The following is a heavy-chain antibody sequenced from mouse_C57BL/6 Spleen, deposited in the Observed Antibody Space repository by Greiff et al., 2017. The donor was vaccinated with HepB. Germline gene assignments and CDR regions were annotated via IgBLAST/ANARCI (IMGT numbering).Heavy chain of an antibody. J-gene: IGHJ4*01. V-gene: IGHV1-69*01. CDR1: GYTFTSYW. CDR2: IDPSDSYT. CDR3: ATSITTVGAMDY. Sequence: VQLQQPGAELVMPGASVKLSCKASGYTFTSYWMHWVKQRPGQGLEWIGEIDPSDSYTNYNQKFKGKSTLTVDKSSSTAYMQLSSLTSEDSAVYYCATSITTVGAMDYWGQGTSVTVSS. D-gene: IGHD1-1*01.